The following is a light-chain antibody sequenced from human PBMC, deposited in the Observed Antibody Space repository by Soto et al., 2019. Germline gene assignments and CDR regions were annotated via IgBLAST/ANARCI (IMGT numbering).Light chain of an antibody. CDR3: QQYGNSPLT. CDR1: QSVSSSY. CDR2: GAS. Sequence: EIVLTQSPATLSLSPGERATLSCRASQSVSSSYLAWYQQKPGQAPRLLIYGASSRATGIPDRFSGGGSGTEFTLTISRLQSEDFAVYYCQQYGNSPLTFGPGTKVDIK. V-gene: IGKV3-20*01. J-gene: IGKJ3*01.